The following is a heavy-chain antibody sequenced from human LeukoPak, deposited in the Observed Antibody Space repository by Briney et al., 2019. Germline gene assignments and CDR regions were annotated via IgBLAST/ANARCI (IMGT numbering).Heavy chain of an antibody. CDR1: GFTFSSYS. D-gene: IGHD3-3*01. CDR3: ARDGAPFGVVISEYYYYGMDV. J-gene: IGHJ6*02. CDR2: ISSSSYI. V-gene: IGHV3-21*01. Sequence: GGSLRLSCAASGFTFSSYSMNWVRQAPGKGLEWVSSISSSSYIYYADSVKGRFTISRDNAKNSLYLQMNSLRAEDTAVYYCARDGAPFGVVISEYYYYGMDVWGQGTTVTVSS.